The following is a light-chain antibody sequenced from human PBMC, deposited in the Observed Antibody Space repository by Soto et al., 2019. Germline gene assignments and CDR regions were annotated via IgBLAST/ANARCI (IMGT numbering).Light chain of an antibody. V-gene: IGKV1-5*03. J-gene: IGKJ1*01. CDR3: QQYNSYSWT. CDR2: EAS. CDR1: QTISSW. Sequence: DLQMTQSPSTLSGSVGDRVTITCRASQTISSWLAWYQQKPGKAPNLRIYEASSLESGVPSRFSVIGSGTELTLNISSLQPDDGATYYGQQYNSYSWTFGRGTKVDIK.